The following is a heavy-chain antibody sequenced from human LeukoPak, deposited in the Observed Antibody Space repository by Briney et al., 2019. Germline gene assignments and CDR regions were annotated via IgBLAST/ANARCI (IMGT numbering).Heavy chain of an antibody. J-gene: IGHJ4*02. D-gene: IGHD3-3*01. CDR3: ARAMTIFGAAIPAF. CDR1: GYRFTSDY. V-gene: IGHV1-46*01. Sequence: ASVKVSCEASGYRFTSDYIHWVRQAPGQGLEWMGIIYPSGGTTNYAQKFQGRVTMTRDMSTSTVYMELSSLRYEDTAVYYCARAMTIFGAAIPAFWGQGTLVTVSS. CDR2: IYPSGGTT.